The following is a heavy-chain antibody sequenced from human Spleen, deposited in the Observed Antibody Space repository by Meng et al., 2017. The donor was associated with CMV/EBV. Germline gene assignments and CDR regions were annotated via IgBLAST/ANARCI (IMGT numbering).Heavy chain of an antibody. CDR3: ARGPLTGTTWDYFDY. CDR2: VWYDGSNK. Sequence: GALRLSCAASGFKFSSYDMYWVRQAPGQGLEWVALVWYDGSNKYYTDSVKGRFTVSRDNSKNTLYLQMSSLRAEDTAVYYCARGPLTGTTWDYFDYWGQGTLVTVSS. D-gene: IGHD1-7*01. J-gene: IGHJ4*02. CDR1: GFKFSSYD. V-gene: IGHV3-33*01.